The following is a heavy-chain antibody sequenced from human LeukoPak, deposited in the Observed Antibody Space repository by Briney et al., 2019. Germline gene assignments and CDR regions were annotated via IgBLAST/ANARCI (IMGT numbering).Heavy chain of an antibody. V-gene: IGHV3-7*01. CDR2: IKKDGIEK. J-gene: IGHJ4*02. CDR1: GFTLSDYW. Sequence: GGSLRLSCAVSGFTLSDYWMSWVRQAPGKGLEWVANIKKDGIEKNYVDSVKGRFTISRDNAKNSVFLQMDNLTPDDTAVYYCARAVDLADYWGQGTLVTVSS. CDR3: ARAVDLADY.